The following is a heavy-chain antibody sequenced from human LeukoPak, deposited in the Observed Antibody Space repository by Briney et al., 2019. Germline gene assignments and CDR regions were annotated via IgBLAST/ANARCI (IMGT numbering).Heavy chain of an antibody. D-gene: IGHD1-26*01. V-gene: IGHV1-2*02. CDR2: INPNSGGT. Sequence: ASVKVSCKASGYTFTSYGISWVRQAPGQGLEWMGWINPNSGGTNYAQKFQGRVTMTRDTSISTAYMELSRLRSDDTAVYYCARLSIVGATWYFDYWGQGTLVTVSS. CDR3: ARLSIVGATWYFDY. CDR1: GYTFTSYG. J-gene: IGHJ4*02.